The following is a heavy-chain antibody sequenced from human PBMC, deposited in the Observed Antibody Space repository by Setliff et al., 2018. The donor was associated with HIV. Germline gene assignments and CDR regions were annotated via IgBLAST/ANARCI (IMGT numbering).Heavy chain of an antibody. V-gene: IGHV3-30*04. Sequence: PGGSLRLSCAASGFTFTNYAMHWVRQAPGKGLDWVAGISKDGSNKSYADSVKGRFTISRDNSTNTLYLQMNSLRAEDTAVYYCAKGGQLWFSYFDYWGQGTLVTVSS. CDR2: ISKDGSNK. CDR1: GFTFTNYA. J-gene: IGHJ4*02. D-gene: IGHD5-18*01. CDR3: AKGGQLWFSYFDY.